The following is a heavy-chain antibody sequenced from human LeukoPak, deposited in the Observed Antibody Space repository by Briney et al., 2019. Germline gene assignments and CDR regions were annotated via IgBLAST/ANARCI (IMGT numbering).Heavy chain of an antibody. V-gene: IGHV3-23*01. D-gene: IGHD4-17*01. Sequence: GGSLRLSCVASGFTFSSYAMSWVRQAPGKGLEWVSAISGSGGSTYYADSVKGRFTISRDNSKNTLYLQMNSLRAEDTAVYYCAKDDYGDYAGWFDPWGQGTLVTVSS. CDR3: AKDDYGDYAGWFDP. J-gene: IGHJ5*02. CDR1: GFTFSSYA. CDR2: ISGSGGST.